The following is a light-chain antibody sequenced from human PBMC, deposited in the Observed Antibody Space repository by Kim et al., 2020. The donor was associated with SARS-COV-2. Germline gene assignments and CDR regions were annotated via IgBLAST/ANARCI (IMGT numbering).Light chain of an antibody. CDR3: QQSYSTPCA. V-gene: IGKV1-39*01. J-gene: IGKJ3*01. CDR2: AAF. Sequence: DIQMTQSPSSLSASVGDRVTITCRASQSISSSLNWYQQKPGKAPKLLICAAFSLQSGVPSRFSGSGSGTDFTLTISSLQPEDFATYYCQQSYSTPCAFGPGTKVDIK. CDR1: QSISSS.